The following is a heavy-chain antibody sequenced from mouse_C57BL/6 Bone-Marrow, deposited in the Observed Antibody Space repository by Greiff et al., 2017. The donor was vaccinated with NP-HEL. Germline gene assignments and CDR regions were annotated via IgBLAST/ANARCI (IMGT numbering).Heavy chain of an antibody. J-gene: IGHJ2*01. CDR2: IYPRSGNT. CDR1: GYTFTSYG. CDR3: ARVEDYYGGGDY. V-gene: IGHV1-81*01. D-gene: IGHD1-1*01. Sequence: QVQLKQSGAELARPGASVKLSCKASGYTFTSYGISWVKQRTGQGLEWIGEIYPRSGNTYYNEKFKGKATLTADKSSRTAYMELRSLTSEDSAVYFCARVEDYYGGGDYWGQGTTLTVSS.